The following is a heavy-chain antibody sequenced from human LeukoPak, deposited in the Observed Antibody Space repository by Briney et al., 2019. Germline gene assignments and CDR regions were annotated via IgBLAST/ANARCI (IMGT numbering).Heavy chain of an antibody. V-gene: IGHV4-34*01. CDR1: GGSFSGYY. J-gene: IGHJ6*03. Sequence: SETLSLTCAVYGGSFSGYYWSWIRQPPGKGLEWIGEINHSGSTNYNPSLKSRVTISVDTSKNQFSLKLSSVTAADTAVYYCARVARSYYHMDVWGKGTTVTVSS. CDR3: ARVARSYYHMDV. CDR2: INHSGST.